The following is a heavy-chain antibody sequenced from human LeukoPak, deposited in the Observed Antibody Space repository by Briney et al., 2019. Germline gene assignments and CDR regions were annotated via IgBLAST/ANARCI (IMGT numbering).Heavy chain of an antibody. J-gene: IGHJ6*03. CDR2: ISSSSSYI. CDR3: ARDQECSGGSCYYYYYYMDV. V-gene: IGHV3-21*01. CDR1: GFTFSSYS. D-gene: IGHD2-15*01. Sequence: PGGSLRLSCAASGFTFSSYSMNWVRQAPGKGLEWVSSISSSSSYIYNADSVKGRFTISRDNAKNSMYLQMNSLRAEDTAVYYCARDQECSGGSCYYYYYYMDVWGKGTTVTVSS.